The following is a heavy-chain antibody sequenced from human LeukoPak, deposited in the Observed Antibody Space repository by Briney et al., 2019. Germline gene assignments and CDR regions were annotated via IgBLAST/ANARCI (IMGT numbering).Heavy chain of an antibody. J-gene: IGHJ4*02. CDR1: GFTFSDYW. Sequence: GGSLRLSCAVSGFTFSDYWMHWVRQAPGKGLVWVSRINSDGSTTTYADSVKGRFTISRDNAKNTLYLQMNGLRTEDTAVYYCLGAGYLAGFEYWGQGTLATVSS. D-gene: IGHD6-13*01. CDR2: INSDGSTT. CDR3: LGAGYLAGFEY. V-gene: IGHV3-74*01.